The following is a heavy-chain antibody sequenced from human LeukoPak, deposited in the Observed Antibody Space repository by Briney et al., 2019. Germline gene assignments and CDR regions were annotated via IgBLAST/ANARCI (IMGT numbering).Heavy chain of an antibody. CDR1: GFTFSSYA. J-gene: IGHJ4*02. CDR3: AKDQSGGPGGCAFDY. V-gene: IGHV3-23*01. D-gene: IGHD6-19*01. CDR2: ISGSGGST. Sequence: SGGSLRLSCAASGFTFSSYAMSWVRQAPGKGLEWVSAISGSGGSTYYADSVKGRFTISRDNSKNTLYLQMNSLRAEDTAVYYCAKDQSGGPGGCAFDYWGQGTLVTVSS.